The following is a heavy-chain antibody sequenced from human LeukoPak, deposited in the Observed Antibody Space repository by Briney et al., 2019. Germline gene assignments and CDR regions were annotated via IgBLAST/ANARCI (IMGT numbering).Heavy chain of an antibody. V-gene: IGHV3-23*01. CDR2: ISSSGGST. CDR3: AKISSSWDYFDY. CDR1: GFTFSSYA. J-gene: IGHJ4*02. Sequence: GGSLRLSCAASGFTFSSYAMSWVRQAPGKGLEWVSPISSSGGSTYYADSVKGRFTISRDNSKNTLYLQMNSLRAEDTAVYYCAKISSSWDYFDYWGQGTLVTVSS. D-gene: IGHD6-13*01.